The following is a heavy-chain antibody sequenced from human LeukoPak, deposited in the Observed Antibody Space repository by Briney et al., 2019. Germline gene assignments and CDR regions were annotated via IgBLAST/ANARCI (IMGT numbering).Heavy chain of an antibody. D-gene: IGHD2-2*01. CDR2: INPNSGGT. CDR3: ARVGYCSSTSCYGYYYMDV. V-gene: IGHV1-2*02. CDR1: GYTFTGYY. J-gene: IGHJ6*03. Sequence: ASVKVSCKASGYTFTGYYMHWVRQAPGQGLEWMGWINPNSGGTNYAQKFQGRVTMTRDTSISTAYMELSSLRSEDTAVYYCARVGYCSSTSCYGYYYMDVWGKGTTVTISS.